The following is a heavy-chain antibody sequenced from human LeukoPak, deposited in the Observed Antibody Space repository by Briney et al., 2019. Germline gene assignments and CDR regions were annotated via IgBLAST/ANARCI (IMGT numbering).Heavy chain of an antibody. CDR3: ARDDGSGSYEY. J-gene: IGHJ4*02. CDR2: INPNIGDT. V-gene: IGHV1-2*02. D-gene: IGHD3-10*01. Sequence: RASVKVSCKASGYTFTGYYMHWVRQAPGQGLEWMGWINPNIGDTNYAPKFQGRVTMTRDTSITTAYMELSRLRSDDTAVYYCARDDGSGSYEYWGQGTLVTVSS. CDR1: GYTFTGYY.